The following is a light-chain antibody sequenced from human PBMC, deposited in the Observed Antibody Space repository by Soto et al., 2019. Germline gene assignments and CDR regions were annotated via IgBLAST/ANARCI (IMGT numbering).Light chain of an antibody. Sequence: QMTQSPSFLSASVGDRVTTTCRASQGISSYLAWYQQKPGKAPKLLIYAASTLQSGVPSRFSGSGSGTEFTLTISSLQPEDFATYYCQQLNSYTVTFGQGTKVDIX. CDR3: QQLNSYTVT. CDR2: AAS. J-gene: IGKJ1*01. V-gene: IGKV1-9*01. CDR1: QGISSY.